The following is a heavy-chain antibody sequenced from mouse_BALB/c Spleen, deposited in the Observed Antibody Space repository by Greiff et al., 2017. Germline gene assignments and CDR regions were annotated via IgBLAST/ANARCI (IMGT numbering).Heavy chain of an antibody. J-gene: IGHJ3*01. Sequence: VQLQQSGAELAKPGASVKMSCKASGYTFTSYWMHWVKQRPGQGLEWIGYINPSTGYTEYNQKFKDKATLTADKSSSTAYMQLSSLTSEDSAVYYCARDTGWAWFAYWGQGTLVTVSA. D-gene: IGHD1-1*02. CDR3: ARDTGWAWFAY. CDR1: GYTFTSYW. CDR2: INPSTGYT. V-gene: IGHV1-7*01.